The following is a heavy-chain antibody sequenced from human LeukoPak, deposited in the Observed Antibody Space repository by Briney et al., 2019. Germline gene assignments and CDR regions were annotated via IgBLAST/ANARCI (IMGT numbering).Heavy chain of an antibody. Sequence: GGSLRLSCAASGFTFSKYDMHWVRQATGKGLEWVSAIGTAGDTYYPGSVKGRFTISRENAKNSLYLQMNSLRAGDTAVYYCARVNGDFGYYGMDVWGQGTTVTVSS. CDR2: IGTAGDT. J-gene: IGHJ6*02. D-gene: IGHD4-17*01. CDR3: ARVNGDFGYYGMDV. CDR1: GFTFSKYD. V-gene: IGHV3-13*01.